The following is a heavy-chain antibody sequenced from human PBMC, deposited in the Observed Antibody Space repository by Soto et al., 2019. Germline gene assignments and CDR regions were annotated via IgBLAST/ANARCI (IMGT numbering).Heavy chain of an antibody. CDR3: SCTIAARPGGMEV. Sequence: PGGSLRLSCAASGFTFSSYGMHWVRQAPGKGLEWVAVIWYDGSNKYYADSVKGRFTISRDNSKNTLYLQMNSLRAEDTAVYYCSCTIAARPGGMEVWGQGTTVTVSS. CDR2: IWYDGSNK. V-gene: IGHV3-33*01. CDR1: GFTFSSYG. J-gene: IGHJ6*02. D-gene: IGHD6-6*01.